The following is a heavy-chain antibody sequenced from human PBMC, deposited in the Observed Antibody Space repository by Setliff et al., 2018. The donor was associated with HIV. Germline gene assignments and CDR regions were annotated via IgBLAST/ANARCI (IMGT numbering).Heavy chain of an antibody. CDR3: AKDLRIDTRADYYIDV. CDR1: GFTFSSYW. D-gene: IGHD5-18*01. CDR2: INGDGTRT. Sequence: GGSLRLSCAASGFTFSSYWMHWVRQAPGKGLVWVSRINGDGTRTHYADSVKGRFTISRDNAKNTLHLQMSSLRAEDTAVYYCAKDLRIDTRADYYIDVWGKGTTVTVSS. V-gene: IGHV3-74*01. J-gene: IGHJ6*03.